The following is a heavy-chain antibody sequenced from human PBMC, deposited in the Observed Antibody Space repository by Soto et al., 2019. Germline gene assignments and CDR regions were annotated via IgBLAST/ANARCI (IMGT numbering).Heavy chain of an antibody. CDR3: ARGHEGKQLWLFSPYYYYYGMDV. Sequence: ASVKVSCKASGYTFTSYDINWVRQATGQGLEWMGWMNPNSGNTGYAQKFQGRVTMTRNTSISTAYMELSSLRSEDTAVYYCARGHEGKQLWLFSPYYYYYGMDVWGQGTTVTVSS. CDR2: MNPNSGNT. CDR1: GYTFTSYD. V-gene: IGHV1-8*01. J-gene: IGHJ6*02. D-gene: IGHD5-18*01.